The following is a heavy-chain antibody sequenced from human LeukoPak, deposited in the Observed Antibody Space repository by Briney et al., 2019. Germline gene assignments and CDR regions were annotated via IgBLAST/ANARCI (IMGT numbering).Heavy chain of an antibody. CDR1: GYSFNSYW. V-gene: IGHV5-51*01. CDR3: ASRSSSSTDAFDF. CDR2: IYPGDSDT. D-gene: IGHD6-6*01. Sequence: GESLKISCKGSGYSFNSYWIGWVRQMPGEGLEWMGIIYPGDSDTRYSPSFQGQVTISADKSISTAYLQWRSLKASDTAMYYCASRSSSSTDAFDFWGQGTMVTVSS. J-gene: IGHJ3*01.